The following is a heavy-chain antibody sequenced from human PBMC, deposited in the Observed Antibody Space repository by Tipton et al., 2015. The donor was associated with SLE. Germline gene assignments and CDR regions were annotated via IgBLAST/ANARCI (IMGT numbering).Heavy chain of an antibody. CDR3: AKSQGLTLLRGEDIDY. J-gene: IGHJ4*02. D-gene: IGHD2-15*01. CDR2: ISSGDGATT. CDR1: GFTFSSYA. V-gene: IGHV3-23*01. Sequence: SLRLSCEASGFTFSSYAMTWVRQGPGKGLEWVSVISSGDGATTFYADSVKGRFTISKDNSKNTLYLQMNSLRAEDTAVYYCAKSQGLTLLRGEDIDYWGQGTQATVSS.